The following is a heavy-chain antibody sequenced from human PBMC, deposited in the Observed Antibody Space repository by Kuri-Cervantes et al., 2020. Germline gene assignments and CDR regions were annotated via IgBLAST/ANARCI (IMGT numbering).Heavy chain of an antibody. Sequence: SETLSLTCTVSGGSISSSSYYWGWIRQPPGKGLEWIGSIYYSGSTYYNPSLKSRVTISVDTSKNQFSLKLSTVTAADTAVYYCTTEQLDYGEGIDYWGQGTLVTVSS. CDR2: IYYSGST. CDR1: GGSISSSSYY. J-gene: IGHJ4*02. D-gene: IGHD4-17*01. V-gene: IGHV4-39*07. CDR3: TTEQLDYGEGIDY.